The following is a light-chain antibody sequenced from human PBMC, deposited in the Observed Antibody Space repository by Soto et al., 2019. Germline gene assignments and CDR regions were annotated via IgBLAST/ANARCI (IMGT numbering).Light chain of an antibody. CDR3: QQRNDWPRA. Sequence: IVLTQSPATLSLSPGERATLSCRTSQSLGTYLVWYQQKPGQAPRLLIYDASKRATGIPARFSGSGSGTDFTLTISSLEPEDVAVYYCQQRNDWPRAFGQGTKVDIK. CDR2: DAS. V-gene: IGKV3-11*01. CDR1: QSLGTY. J-gene: IGKJ1*01.